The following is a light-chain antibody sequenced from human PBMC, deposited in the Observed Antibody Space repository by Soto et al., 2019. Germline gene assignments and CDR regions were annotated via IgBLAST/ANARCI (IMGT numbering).Light chain of an antibody. CDR2: GVS. J-gene: IGKJ4*01. V-gene: IGKV3-20*01. CDR1: QSVSNSH. CDR3: QQYDKSPLT. Sequence: EIVLTLSPGTLSLSPGERATLSCSASQSVSNSHLAWHQQKPGQAPRLLIFGVSSRAAGIPDRFSGSGSRTDFTLTISRXEPEDYAVYYCQQYDKSPLTFGGGTKVDIK.